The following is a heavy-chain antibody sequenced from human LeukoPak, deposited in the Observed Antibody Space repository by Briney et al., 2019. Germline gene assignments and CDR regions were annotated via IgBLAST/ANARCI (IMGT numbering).Heavy chain of an antibody. D-gene: IGHD2-2*01. J-gene: IGHJ5*02. CDR1: GGSISSSSYY. CDR3: ARADCSSTSCPNWFDP. V-gene: IGHV4-39*07. Sequence: PSETLSLTCTVSGGSISSSSYYWGWIRQPPGKGLEWIGSIYYSGRTYYNPSLKSRVTISVDTSKNQFSLKLSSVTAADTAVYYCARADCSSTSCPNWFDPWGQGTLVTVSS. CDR2: IYYSGRT.